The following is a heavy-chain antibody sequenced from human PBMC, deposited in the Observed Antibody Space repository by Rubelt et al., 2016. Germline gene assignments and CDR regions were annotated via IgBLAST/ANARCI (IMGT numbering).Heavy chain of an antibody. CDR1: GFVFSDAW. CDR2: LSGSGGTA. Sequence: EVQLVESGGGLVKPGGSLRLSCTGSGFVFSDAWLTWVRQAPGKGLEWVSSLSGSGGTAHYTDDVKGRFTISRDNSKNTLYLQMNSLRAEDTAVYYCAKGEQWFSSNWFGPWGQGTLVSVSS. V-gene: IGHV3-23*04. D-gene: IGHD6-19*01. J-gene: IGHJ5*02. CDR3: AKGEQWFSSNWFGP.